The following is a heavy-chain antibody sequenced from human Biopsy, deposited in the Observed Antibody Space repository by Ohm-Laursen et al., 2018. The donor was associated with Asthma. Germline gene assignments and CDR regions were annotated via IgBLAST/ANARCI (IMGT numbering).Heavy chain of an antibody. CDR3: ARDIVATMIGYYYYGMDV. Sequence: SLRLSCAAFGFTFSSYGMHWVRQAPGKGLEWVAVIWYDGGNKYYADSVKGRFIISRDNSKNTLYLQMNSLRAEDTAVYYCARDIVATMIGYYYYGMDVGGQGTTVPVPS. J-gene: IGHJ6*02. V-gene: IGHV3-33*01. D-gene: IGHD5-12*01. CDR1: GFTFSSYG. CDR2: IWYDGGNK.